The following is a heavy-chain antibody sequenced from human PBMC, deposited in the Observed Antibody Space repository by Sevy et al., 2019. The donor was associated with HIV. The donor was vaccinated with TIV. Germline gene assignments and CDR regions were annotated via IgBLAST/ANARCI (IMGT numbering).Heavy chain of an antibody. D-gene: IGHD6-13*01. CDR2: ISGSSTTT. V-gene: IGHV3-48*01. J-gene: IGHJ5*02. CDR1: GFTFREYS. CDR3: ARSLAAAENWFDP. Sequence: GESLKISCVGSGFTFREYSMNWVRQAPGKGLEWVSYISGSSTTTEHADSVKGRFSISRDNADNSVFLQMNRLRVEDTAVYYCARSLAAAENWFDPWGQGTLVTVSS.